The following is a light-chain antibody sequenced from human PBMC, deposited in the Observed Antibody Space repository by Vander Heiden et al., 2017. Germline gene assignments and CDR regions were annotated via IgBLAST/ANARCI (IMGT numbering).Light chain of an antibody. V-gene: IGKV4-1*01. CDR3: QQHYSNILT. CDR1: QRVLFSSNNRNY. J-gene: IGKJ4*01. Sequence: DFVLTPSPDPMAVSLGERATFNCKSSQRVLFSSNNRNYLGWCQQKSGQPPKLLISWASTREPGVPDRFSGSGSATDFTLTISNLQAEDVAVYYCQQHYSNILTFGGGTKVEIK. CDR2: WAS.